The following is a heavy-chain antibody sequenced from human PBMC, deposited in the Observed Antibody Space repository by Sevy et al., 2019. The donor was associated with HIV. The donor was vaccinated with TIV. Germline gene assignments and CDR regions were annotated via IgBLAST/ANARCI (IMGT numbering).Heavy chain of an antibody. D-gene: IGHD2-2*01. CDR3: AFSSAGYCSSTSCPHYYYYYYMDV. CDR2: ISGSGGST. V-gene: IGHV3-23*01. Sequence: GGSLRLSCAASGFTFSSYAMSWVRQAPGKGLEWVSAISGSGGSTYYADSVKGRFTISRDNSKNTLYLQMNSLRAEDTAVYYCAFSSAGYCSSTSCPHYYYYYYMDVWCKGTTVTVSS. J-gene: IGHJ6*03. CDR1: GFTFSSYA.